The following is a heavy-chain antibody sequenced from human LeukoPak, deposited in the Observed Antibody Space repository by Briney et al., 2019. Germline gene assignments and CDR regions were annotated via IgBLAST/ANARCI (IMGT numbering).Heavy chain of an antibody. V-gene: IGHV4-34*01. D-gene: IGHD3-10*01. CDR1: GGSFSGYY. CDR2: INHSGST. J-gene: IGHJ6*02. CDR3: ARGTYGSGSYYYYYGMDV. Sequence: SETLSLTCAVYGGSFSGYYWSWIRQPPGKGLEWIGEINHSGSTNYNPSPKSRVTISVDTSKNQFSLKLSSVAAADTAVYYCARGTYGSGSYYYYYGMDVWGQGTTVTVSS.